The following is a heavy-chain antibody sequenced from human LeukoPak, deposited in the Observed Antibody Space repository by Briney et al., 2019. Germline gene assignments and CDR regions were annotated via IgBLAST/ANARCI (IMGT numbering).Heavy chain of an antibody. J-gene: IGHJ6*03. Sequence: PSETLSLTCTVSGGSISSSSYYWGWIRQPPGKGLEWIGSIYYSGSTYYNPSLKSRVTISVDTSKNQFSLKLSSVTAADTAVYYCARGLDGSGENYYYYYYMDVWGKGTTVTISS. CDR2: IYYSGST. D-gene: IGHD3-10*01. V-gene: IGHV4-39*07. CDR3: ARGLDGSGENYYYYYYMDV. CDR1: GGSISSSSYY.